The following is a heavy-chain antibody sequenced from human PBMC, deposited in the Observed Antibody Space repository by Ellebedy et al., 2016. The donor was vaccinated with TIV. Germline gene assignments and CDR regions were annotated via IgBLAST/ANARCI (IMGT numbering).Heavy chain of an antibody. V-gene: IGHV3-7*03. D-gene: IGHD3-10*01. CDR3: ASAMGRGSY. CDR1: GFTFSNYW. CDR2: IKHDGGQK. Sequence: GGSLRLSCAASGFTFSNYWMNWVRQAPGKGLEWVASIKHDGGQKYYVESVKGRFSISRDNAKNSLYLQMNSLRAEDAAGYYCASAMGRGSYWGQGTLVTVSS. J-gene: IGHJ4*02.